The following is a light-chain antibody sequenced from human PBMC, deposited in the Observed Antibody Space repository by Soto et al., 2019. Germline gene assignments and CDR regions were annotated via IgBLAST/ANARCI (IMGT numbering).Light chain of an antibody. CDR1: QSISSW. V-gene: IGKV1-5*01. CDR2: DAS. J-gene: IGKJ4*01. Sequence: DIQMTQSPSTLSASVGDRVTITCRASQSISSWLAWYQQQPGKAPKLLIYDASSLESGVPSRFSGSGSGTEFTLTISSLQPDDFATYYCQQGLTFGGGTKVEIK. CDR3: QQGLT.